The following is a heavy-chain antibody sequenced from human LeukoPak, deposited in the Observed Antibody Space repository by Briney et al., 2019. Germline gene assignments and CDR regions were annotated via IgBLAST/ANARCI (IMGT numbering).Heavy chain of an antibody. J-gene: IGHJ4*02. Sequence: ASVKVSCKASGYTFSGYYMHWVRQAPGQGLEWMGWINPNSGGTNYAQKFQGRVTMTRDTSISTAYMELSRLRSDATAVYYCASGDRVTMLRGGNIGYFDYWGQGTLVTVSS. V-gene: IGHV1-2*02. CDR1: GYTFSGYY. D-gene: IGHD3-10*01. CDR2: INPNSGGT. CDR3: ASGDRVTMLRGGNIGYFDY.